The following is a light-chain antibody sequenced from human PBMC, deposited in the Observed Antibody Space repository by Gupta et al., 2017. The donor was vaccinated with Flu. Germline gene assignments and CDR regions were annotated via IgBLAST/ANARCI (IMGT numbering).Light chain of an antibody. J-gene: IGLJ2*01. CDR2: SNK. CDR1: SSNIGSNT. Sequence: SVLSQPPSASGTRGPRVTISCSGSSSNIGSNTVNWYQQPPGTAPKLLIYSNKQRPSGVPDRFSGSKSGTSASLAISGLQSGDEADYYCAAWDDSLNGVVFGGGTKLTVL. CDR3: AAWDDSLNGVV. V-gene: IGLV1-44*01.